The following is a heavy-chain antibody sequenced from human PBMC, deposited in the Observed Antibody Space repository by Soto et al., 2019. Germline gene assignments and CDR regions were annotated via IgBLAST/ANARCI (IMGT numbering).Heavy chain of an antibody. J-gene: IGHJ4*02. Sequence: ASVKVSCNASGYTFTSYYMHWVRQAPRQGLEWMGIINPSGGRTSYTQNFQGRVTMTRDTSTSTVYMELSSLRSEDTAVYYCARDLAYYDSSGSWDYWGQGTLVTVSS. D-gene: IGHD3-22*01. CDR3: ARDLAYYDSSGSWDY. V-gene: IGHV1-46*01. CDR1: GYTFTSYY. CDR2: INPSGGRT.